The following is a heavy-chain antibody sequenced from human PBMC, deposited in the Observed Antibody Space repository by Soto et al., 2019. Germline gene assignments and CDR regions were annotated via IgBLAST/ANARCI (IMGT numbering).Heavy chain of an antibody. CDR2: IRSSSSTI. CDR1: GFTFSSYS. CDR3: AREFWPLNCCDP. J-gene: IGHJ5*02. Sequence: EVQLLESGGGWVQPGGSLRLSCAASGFTFSSYSMNWVRQAPGKGLEWVSYIRSSSSTIYYADSVEGGFTIYRDNAKNSLYLQMYNLREEDEAVYYGAREFWPLNCCDPWGQGTLVTVSS. D-gene: IGHD3-3*01. V-gene: IGHV3-48*02.